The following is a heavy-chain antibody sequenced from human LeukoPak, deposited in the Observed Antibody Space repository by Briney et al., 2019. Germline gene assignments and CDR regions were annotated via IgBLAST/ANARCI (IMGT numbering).Heavy chain of an antibody. Sequence: GGSLRLSCAASGFTFSSYWMNWARQVPGQGLEWVANIKQDGSEKFYVASVKGRFTISRDNGKSSLYLQMNSLRAEDTALYYCATSYDMGWLIGYWGQGTLVTVSS. CDR2: IKQDGSEK. CDR1: GFTFSSYW. D-gene: IGHD3/OR15-3a*01. J-gene: IGHJ4*02. V-gene: IGHV3-7*03. CDR3: ATSYDMGWLIGY.